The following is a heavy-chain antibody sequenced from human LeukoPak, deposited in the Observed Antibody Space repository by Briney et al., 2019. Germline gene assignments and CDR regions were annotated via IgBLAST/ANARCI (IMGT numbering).Heavy chain of an antibody. Sequence: SETLSLTRTVSGGSISSYYWSWIRQPPGKGLEWIGYIYYSGTTNYNPSLKSRVTISVGTSKNQFSLKLSSVTAADTAVYYCARGVYIAAAQYGYWGQGTLVTVSS. V-gene: IGHV4-59*01. CDR3: ARGVYIAAAQYGY. CDR1: GGSISSYY. J-gene: IGHJ4*02. CDR2: IYYSGTT. D-gene: IGHD6-13*01.